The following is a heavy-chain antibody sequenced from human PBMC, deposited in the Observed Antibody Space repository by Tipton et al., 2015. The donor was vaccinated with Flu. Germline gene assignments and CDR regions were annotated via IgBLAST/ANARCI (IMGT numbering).Heavy chain of an antibody. V-gene: IGHV4-59*11. D-gene: IGHD6-13*01. Sequence: TLSLTCTVSGGSISSHYWSWIRQPPGKGLEWIGYTYFTGSTKYSSSLKSRVTISVDTSKNQFSLKLSSVTAADTAVYYCARGRGAAAGNFDYWGQGTLVTVSS. CDR1: GGSISSHY. CDR2: TYFTGST. J-gene: IGHJ4*02. CDR3: ARGRGAAAGNFDY.